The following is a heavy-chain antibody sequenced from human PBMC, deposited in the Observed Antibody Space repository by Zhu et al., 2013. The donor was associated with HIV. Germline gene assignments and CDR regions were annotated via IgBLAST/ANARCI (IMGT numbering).Heavy chain of an antibody. J-gene: IGHJ4*02. Sequence: QVQLQESGPGLVRPSQTLSLTCTVSGGSITSVGFSWSWVRQPPGKGLEWIGYISYSGSAHYNPSLKSRLMISVDTSKQQVSLKLNSVTAADTAVYYCARLKSDYIWGSYTPFYYFDYWGRGTLVSVSS. CDR2: ISYSGSA. V-gene: IGHV4-30-4*01. CDR3: ARLKSDYIWGSYTPFYYFDY. D-gene: IGHD3-16*01. CDR1: GGSITSVGFS.